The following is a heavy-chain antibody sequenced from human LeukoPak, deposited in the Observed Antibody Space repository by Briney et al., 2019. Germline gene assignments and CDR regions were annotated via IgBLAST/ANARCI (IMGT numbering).Heavy chain of an antibody. V-gene: IGHV4-59*01. J-gene: IGHJ5*02. CDR2: IYYSGST. CDR3: ASATYYDYIWGSYLIWFDP. D-gene: IGHD3-16*01. Sequence: SETLSLTCTVSGGSISSYYWSWIRQPPGKGLEWIGYIYYSGSTNYNPSLKSRVTISVDTSKNQFSLKLSSVTAADTAVYYCASATYYDYIWGSYLIWFDPWGQGTLVTVSS. CDR1: GGSISSYY.